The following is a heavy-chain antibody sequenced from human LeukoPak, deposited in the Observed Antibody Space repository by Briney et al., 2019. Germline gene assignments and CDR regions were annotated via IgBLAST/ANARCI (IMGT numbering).Heavy chain of an antibody. V-gene: IGHV3-21*01. CDR3: ARVQTPYYGGDEIAY. Sequence: GSLRLSRAASGFTPITHWMTWVRQAPGKGLEWGPFISSSSEYIYYADSVKGRFIISRDNAKNSLYLQLNSLRAEDTAMYYCARVQTPYYGGDEIAYWGQGTLVTVSS. CDR1: GFTPITHW. J-gene: IGHJ4*02. D-gene: IGHD2-21*01. CDR2: ISSSSEYI.